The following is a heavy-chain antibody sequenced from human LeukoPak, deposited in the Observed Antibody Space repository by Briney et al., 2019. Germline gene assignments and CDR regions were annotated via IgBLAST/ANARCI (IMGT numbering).Heavy chain of an antibody. V-gene: IGHV1-2*02. D-gene: IGHD6-19*01. CDR3: ARGGDSTGWTFDY. J-gene: IGHJ4*02. Sequence: ASVKVSCKASGYTFSGYYMHWLRQAPGQGLVWMGWIDSNSGGTNYAQKFQGRVTMTRDTSLSTVYMELRRLRSDDTAVYYCARGGDSTGWTFDYWGQGTLVTVSS. CDR2: IDSNSGGT. CDR1: GYTFSGYY.